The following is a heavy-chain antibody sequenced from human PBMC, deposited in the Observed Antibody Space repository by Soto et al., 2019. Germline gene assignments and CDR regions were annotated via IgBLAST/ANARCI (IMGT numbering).Heavy chain of an antibody. D-gene: IGHD3-16*01. CDR3: AGTGGPLGSYYYGMDV. Sequence: QVQLVQSGAEVKKPGSSVKVSCKASGGTFSSYAISWVRQAPGQGLEGRGGIIPIFGTANYAQKFEGRDTIPANESTSTAYRELSSLRSADTAVYYCAGTGGPLGSYYYGMDVWCQGTTVTVSS. V-gene: IGHV1-69*12. J-gene: IGHJ6*02. CDR2: IIPIFGTA. CDR1: GGTFSSYA.